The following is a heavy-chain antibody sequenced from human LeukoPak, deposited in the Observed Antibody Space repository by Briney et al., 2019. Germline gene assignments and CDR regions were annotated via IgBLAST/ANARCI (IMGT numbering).Heavy chain of an antibody. CDR1: GGSMRNYY. Sequence: PSETLSLTCTVSGGSMRNYYWSWIRQPPGKGLEWIGYIYYSATTNYNPSLKSRVTISVDTSKNQFSLKLSSVTAADTAVYYCARDQLLWFGELFQWCWFDPWGQGTLVTVSS. V-gene: IGHV4-59*12. CDR2: IYYSATT. D-gene: IGHD3-10*01. J-gene: IGHJ5*02. CDR3: ARDQLLWFGELFQWCWFDP.